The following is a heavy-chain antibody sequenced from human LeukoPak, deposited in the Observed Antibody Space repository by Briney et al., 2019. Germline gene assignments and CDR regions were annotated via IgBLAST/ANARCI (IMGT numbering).Heavy chain of an antibody. Sequence: AGGSLRLSCAASGFTFTTYTLHWVRQAPGKGLEWVAVMSYDEINEYYADSVKGRFTISRDNSKNTLYLQMNSLRPDDTAVYYCAREWYSGWYDYWGQGTLVTVSS. V-gene: IGHV3-30-3*01. J-gene: IGHJ4*02. D-gene: IGHD6-19*01. CDR3: AREWYSGWYDY. CDR1: GFTFTTYT. CDR2: MSYDEINE.